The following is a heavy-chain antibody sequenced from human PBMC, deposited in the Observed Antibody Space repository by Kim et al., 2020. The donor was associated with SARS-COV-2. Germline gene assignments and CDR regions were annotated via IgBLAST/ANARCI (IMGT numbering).Heavy chain of an antibody. D-gene: IGHD3-16*02. J-gene: IGHJ5*02. CDR3: AKGGMITFGGVIVNWFDP. CDR1: GFTFSSYA. CDR2: ISGSGGST. Sequence: GGSLRLSCAASGFTFSSYAMSWVRQAPGKGLEWVSAISGSGGSTYYADSVKGRFTISRDNSKNTLYLQMNSLRAEDTAVYYCAKGGMITFGGVIVNWFDPWGQGTLVTVSS. V-gene: IGHV3-23*01.